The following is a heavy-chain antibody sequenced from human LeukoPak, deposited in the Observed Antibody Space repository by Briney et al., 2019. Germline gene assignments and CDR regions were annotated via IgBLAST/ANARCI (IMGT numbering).Heavy chain of an antibody. D-gene: IGHD4-17*01. Sequence: SETLSLTCTVSGYSISSGYYWGWIRQPPGKGLEWIGSIYYSGSTYYNPSLKSRVTISVDTSKNQFSLKLSSVTAADTAVYYCARVWDHDYGDLYFDNWGQGTLVTVSS. J-gene: IGHJ4*02. V-gene: IGHV4-38-2*02. CDR2: IYYSGST. CDR1: GYSISSGYY. CDR3: ARVWDHDYGDLYFDN.